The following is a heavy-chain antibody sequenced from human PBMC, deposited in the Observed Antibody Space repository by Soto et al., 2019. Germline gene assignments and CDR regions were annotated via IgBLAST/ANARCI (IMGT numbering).Heavy chain of an antibody. J-gene: IGHJ3*02. CDR2: IYYSGST. CDR1: GGSISSSSYY. D-gene: IGHD2-8*01. Sequence: SETLSLTCTVSGGSISSSSYYWGWIRQPPGKGLEWIGSIYYSGSTYYNPSLKSRVTISVDTSKNQFSLKLSSVTAADTAVYYCARHEGCRGGWCMPNHDAFDIWGQGTMVTVSS. V-gene: IGHV4-39*01. CDR3: ARHEGCRGGWCMPNHDAFDI.